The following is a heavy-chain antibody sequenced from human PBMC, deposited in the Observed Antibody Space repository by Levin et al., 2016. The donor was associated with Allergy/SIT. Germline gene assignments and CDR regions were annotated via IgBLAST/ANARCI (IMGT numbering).Heavy chain of an antibody. V-gene: IGHV3-11*05. D-gene: IGHD6-13*01. CDR3: ARARAPAGFPWFDS. J-gene: IGHJ5*01. Sequence: DSVKGRFTISRDNAKNSLYLQMNSLRAEDTAVYYCARARAPAGFPWFDSWGQGTLVTVSS.